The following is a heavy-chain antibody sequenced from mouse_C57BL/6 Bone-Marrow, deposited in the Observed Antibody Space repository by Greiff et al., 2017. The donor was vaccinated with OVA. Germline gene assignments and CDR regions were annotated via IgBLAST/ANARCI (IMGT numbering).Heavy chain of an antibody. CDR2: ISDGGSYT. CDR1: GFTFSSYA. V-gene: IGHV5-4*01. CDR3: ARERSIVTTPY. J-gene: IGHJ3*01. Sequence: EVMLVESGGGLVKPGGSLKLSCAASGFTFSSYAMSWVRQTPEKRLEWVATISDGGSYTYYPDNVKGRFTISRDNAKNNLYLQMSHLKSEDTAMYYCARERSIVTTPYWGQGTRVTVSA. D-gene: IGHD2-5*01.